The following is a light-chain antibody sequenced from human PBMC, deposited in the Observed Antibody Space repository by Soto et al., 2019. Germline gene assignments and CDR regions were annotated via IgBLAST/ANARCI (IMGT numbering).Light chain of an antibody. CDR1: QSVSSSY. V-gene: IGKV3-20*01. CDR2: GAS. J-gene: IGKJ1*01. CDR3: QPYCSSPWS. Sequence: EIVLTQSPGTLSLSPGERATLSCRASQSVSSSYLAWYQQKPGQAPRLLIYGASSSATGIPDMFSGSGPVTDFTLTISRPEPEDFAVYYCQPYCSSPWSFGQRIKVEIK.